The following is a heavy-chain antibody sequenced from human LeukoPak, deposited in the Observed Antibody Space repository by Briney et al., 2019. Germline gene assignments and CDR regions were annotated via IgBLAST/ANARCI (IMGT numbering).Heavy chain of an antibody. CDR1: GFTFSSYG. D-gene: IGHD6-19*01. Sequence: GRSLRLSCAASGFTFSSYGMHWVRQAPGKGLEWVAVIWYDGSNKYYADSVKGRFTISRDNSKNTLYLQMNSLRAEDTAVYYCARDGMKAVAEGHFDYWGQGTLVTVSS. J-gene: IGHJ4*02. CDR3: ARDGMKAVAEGHFDY. CDR2: IWYDGSNK. V-gene: IGHV3-33*01.